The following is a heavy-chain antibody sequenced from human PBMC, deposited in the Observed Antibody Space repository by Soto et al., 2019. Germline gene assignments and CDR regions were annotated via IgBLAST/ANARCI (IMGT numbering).Heavy chain of an antibody. Sequence: KASETLSLTCTVSGASITNNGYSWSWIRQDPVKGLEWIGSRNNRDDTYYNPSLKTRVTISLDTSKNQFTLSLISVTAADTALYFCARGGSGWKALNWFESWGQGTLVTVSS. V-gene: IGHV4-31*03. CDR3: ARGGSGWKALNWFES. D-gene: IGHD6-19*01. CDR2: RNNRDDT. CDR1: GASITNNGYS. J-gene: IGHJ5*01.